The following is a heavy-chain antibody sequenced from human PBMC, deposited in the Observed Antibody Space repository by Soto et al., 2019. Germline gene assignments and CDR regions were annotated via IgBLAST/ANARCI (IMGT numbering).Heavy chain of an antibody. Sequence: ASVKVSCKASGYTFTTYFMQWVRQAPGQGLEWVGIINPSDGTTSYAQKFQGRVTMTRDTSTNTVYMDMSSLRSDDTAVYYCETSLQLRKGWAFDHWGQGTLVTVPQ. J-gene: IGHJ4*02. CDR2: INPSDGTT. CDR1: GYTFTTYF. V-gene: IGHV1-46*01. D-gene: IGHD1-7*01. CDR3: ETSLQLRKGWAFDH.